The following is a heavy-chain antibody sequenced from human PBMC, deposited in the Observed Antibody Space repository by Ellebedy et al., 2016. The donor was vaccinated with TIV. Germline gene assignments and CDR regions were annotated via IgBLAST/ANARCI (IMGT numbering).Heavy chain of an antibody. V-gene: IGHV1-69*13. Sequence: SVKVSXXASGGIFSSYSISWVRQAPGQGLEWMGGIIPIFGTANYAQKFQGRVTITADESTSTAYMELSSLRSEDTAVYYCARGRVVVVPAAIPHFDYWGQGTLVTVSS. D-gene: IGHD2-2*02. CDR2: IIPIFGTA. J-gene: IGHJ4*02. CDR1: GGIFSSYS. CDR3: ARGRVVVVPAAIPHFDY.